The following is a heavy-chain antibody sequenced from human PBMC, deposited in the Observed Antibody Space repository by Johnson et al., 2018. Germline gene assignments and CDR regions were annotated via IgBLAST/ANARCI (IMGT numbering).Heavy chain of an antibody. CDR3: AKPRGGYCTNGVCSHYYYYGMDV. CDR2: ISGSGGSP. Sequence: VQLQESGGGLVEAGGSLKLSCAASGFTFRSYAMSWVRQAPGKGLEWVSAISGSGGSPYYAASAKGRFPISRDNSKNTRYLQMNSPRAEDTAVYYCAKPRGGYCTNGVCSHYYYYGMDVWGQGTTVTVSS. CDR1: GFTFRSYA. V-gene: IGHV3-23*01. D-gene: IGHD2-8*01. J-gene: IGHJ6*02.